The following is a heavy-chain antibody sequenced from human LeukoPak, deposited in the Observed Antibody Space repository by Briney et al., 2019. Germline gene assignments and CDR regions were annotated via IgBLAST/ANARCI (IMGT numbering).Heavy chain of an antibody. CDR3: AKGRDIVVVPAWDY. V-gene: IGHV3-23*01. Sequence: PGGSLRLSCAASGFTFGSYAMSWVRQAPGKGLEWVSAISGSGGSTYYADSVKGRFTISRDNSKNTLYLQMNSLRAEDTAVYYCAKGRDIVVVPAWDYWGQGTLVTVSS. CDR1: GFTFGSYA. J-gene: IGHJ4*02. D-gene: IGHD2-2*01. CDR2: ISGSGGST.